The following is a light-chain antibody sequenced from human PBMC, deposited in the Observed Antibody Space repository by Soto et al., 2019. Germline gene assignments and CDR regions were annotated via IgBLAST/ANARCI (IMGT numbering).Light chain of an antibody. J-gene: IGLJ1*01. V-gene: IGLV2-14*01. CDR3: CSHTTNNTRV. Sequence: QSVLTQPASVSGSPGQSIAISCTGTSSDVGAYNYVSWYQQHPGKAPKLMIYDVSNRPSGVSNRFSGSKSGNMASLTISGLQAEDEADYYCCSHTTNNTRVFGTGTKLTVL. CDR1: SSDVGAYNY. CDR2: DVS.